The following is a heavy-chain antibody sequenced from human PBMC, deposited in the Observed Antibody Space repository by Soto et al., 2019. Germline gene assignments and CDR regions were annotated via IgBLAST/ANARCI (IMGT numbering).Heavy chain of an antibody. CDR1: GFTFSSYA. Sequence: GGSLRLSCAASGFTFSSYAMSWVRQAPGKGLEWVSAISGSGGSTYYADSVKGRFTISRDNSKNTLYLQMNSLRAEDTAVYYCAKDQERITMVRGVFDYWGQGTLVTVSS. CDR2: ISGSGGST. V-gene: IGHV3-23*01. J-gene: IGHJ4*02. D-gene: IGHD3-10*01. CDR3: AKDQERITMVRGVFDY.